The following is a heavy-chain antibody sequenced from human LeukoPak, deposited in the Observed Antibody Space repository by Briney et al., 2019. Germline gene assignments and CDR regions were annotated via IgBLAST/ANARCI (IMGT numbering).Heavy chain of an antibody. D-gene: IGHD6-13*01. CDR2: ISSSGTTI. CDR3: ARDMTAAGHYFDY. Sequence: GGPRKLSCAPPGFPSSSYTMNWVRKAPGRGLEGVQYISSSGTTIYYADSVKGRFTISRDNAKNSLYLQMNSLRDEDTAVYYCARDMTAAGHYFDYWGQGTLVTVSA. J-gene: IGHJ4*02. V-gene: IGHV3-48*02. CDR1: GFPSSSYT.